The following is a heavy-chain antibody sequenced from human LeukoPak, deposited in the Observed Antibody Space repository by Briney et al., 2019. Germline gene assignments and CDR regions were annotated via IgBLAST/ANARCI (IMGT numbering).Heavy chain of an antibody. Sequence: RPGRSLRLSCAASGFTFSSYAMHWVRQAPGKGLEWVAVISYDGNYADSVKGRFTISRDNSKNTLYLQMNSLRAEDTAVYYCARDVGATSTTVGSYWGQGTLGTVSS. D-gene: IGHD4-23*01. J-gene: IGHJ4*02. CDR1: GFTFSSYA. V-gene: IGHV3-30*04. CDR2: ISYDG. CDR3: ARDVGATSTTVGSY.